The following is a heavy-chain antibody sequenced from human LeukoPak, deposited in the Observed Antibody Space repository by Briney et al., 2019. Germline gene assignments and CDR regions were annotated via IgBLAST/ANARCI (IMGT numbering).Heavy chain of an antibody. V-gene: IGHV4-34*01. D-gene: IGHD5-18*01. CDR1: GGSFSGYY. Sequence: SETLSLTCAVYGGSFSGYYWSWIRQPPGKGLEWIGEINHSGSTNYNPSLKSRVTISVDTSKNQFSLKLSSVTAADTAVYYCARGRGYSHHLDYWGQGTLVTVSP. J-gene: IGHJ4*02. CDR2: INHSGST. CDR3: ARGRGYSHHLDY.